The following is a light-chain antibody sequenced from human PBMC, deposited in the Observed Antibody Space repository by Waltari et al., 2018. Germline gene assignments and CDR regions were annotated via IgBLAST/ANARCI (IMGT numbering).Light chain of an antibody. CDR2: WAS. CDR1: QSVLYNSNNKNY. V-gene: IGKV4-1*01. J-gene: IGKJ1*01. CDR3: QQYYSIPWT. Sequence: DIVMTQSPDSLAVSLGERATINCQSSQSVLYNSNNKNYLAWYQQRPGQPPRLLIYWASAREPGVPDRFSGSGSGTDFTLTISSLQTEDVALYYCQQYYSIPWTFGQGTKVEV.